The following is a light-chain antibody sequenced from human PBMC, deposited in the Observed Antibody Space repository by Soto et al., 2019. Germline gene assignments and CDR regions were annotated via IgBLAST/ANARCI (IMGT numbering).Light chain of an antibody. V-gene: IGKV1-39*01. CDR2: GAS. Sequence: DIQMTQSPSSLSASVGDRVTITCRASQSISTYLNWYQQKPGKAPKLLISGASSLQSGVPSRFSGSGYGTEFTLTISSLQPDDFATYYCQHYNSYSETFGQGTKVDIK. J-gene: IGKJ1*01. CDR1: QSISTY. CDR3: QHYNSYSET.